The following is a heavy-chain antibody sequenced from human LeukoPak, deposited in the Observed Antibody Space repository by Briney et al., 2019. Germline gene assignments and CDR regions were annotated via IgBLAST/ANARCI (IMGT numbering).Heavy chain of an antibody. D-gene: IGHD1-26*01. Sequence: GGSLRRSCLTSGFTTSTNAMRRVRQAPGKGLEWISGTSGSGASTYYADSVTGRFTISRDNSRNTLYLQMNSLRGDDTAVYYCAKDVGKWESLHFFDYWGQGTLVTVSS. V-gene: IGHV3-23*01. CDR3: AKDVGKWESLHFFDY. J-gene: IGHJ4*02. CDR1: GFTTSTNA. CDR2: TSGSGAST.